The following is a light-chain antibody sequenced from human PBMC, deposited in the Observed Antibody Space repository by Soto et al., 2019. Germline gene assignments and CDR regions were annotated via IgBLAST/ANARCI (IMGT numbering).Light chain of an antibody. J-gene: IGKJ2*01. CDR2: GAS. CDR1: QSVSSSY. CDR3: QQYGSSPHT. Sequence: DIVLTKSPGTLSLSPGERATLSCRASQSVSSSYLAWYQHNPGQAPRLLIYGASSRATGIPDRFSGSGSGTDFTLTFSRLEREDFAVYYCQQYGSSPHTVGQETNLEIK. V-gene: IGKV3-20*01.